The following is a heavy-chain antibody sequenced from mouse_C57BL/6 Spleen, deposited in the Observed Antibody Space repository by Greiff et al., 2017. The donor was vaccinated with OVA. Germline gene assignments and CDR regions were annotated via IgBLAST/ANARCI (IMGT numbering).Heavy chain of an antibody. V-gene: IGHV2-5*01. CDR1: GFSLTSYG. CDR3: AKMGGYWYFDV. D-gene: IGHD2-3*01. Sequence: VQLQQSGPGLVQPSQSLSITCTVSGFSLTSYGVHWVRQSPGKGLEWLGVIWRGGSTDYNAAFMSRLSITKDNSKSQVFFRMNSLQADDTAIYCCAKMGGYWYFDVWGTGTTVTVSS. J-gene: IGHJ1*03. CDR2: IWRGGST.